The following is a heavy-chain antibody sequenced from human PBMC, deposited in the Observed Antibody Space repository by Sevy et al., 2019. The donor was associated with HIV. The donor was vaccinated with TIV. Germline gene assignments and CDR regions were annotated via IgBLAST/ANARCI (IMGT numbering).Heavy chain of an antibody. J-gene: IGHJ6*02. CDR3: AKGYYYDSSGYYYFHSNGMDV. CDR2: ISYDGSNK. V-gene: IGHV3-30*18. D-gene: IGHD3-22*01. CDR1: GFTFSSYG. Sequence: GGSLRLSCAASGFTFSSYGMHWVHQAPGKGLEWVAVISYDGSNKYYADSVKGRFTISRDNSKNTLYLQMNSLRAEDTAVYYCAKGYYYDSSGYYYFHSNGMDVWGQGTTVTVSS.